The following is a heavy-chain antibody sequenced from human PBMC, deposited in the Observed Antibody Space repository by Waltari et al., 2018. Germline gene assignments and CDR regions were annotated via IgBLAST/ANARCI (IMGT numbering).Heavy chain of an antibody. CDR2: IKQDGSAK. D-gene: IGHD6-19*01. CDR1: GFNLSTYW. Sequence: EVQLVESGGGLVQPGGSLSLSRSASGFNLSTYWMTWFRQAPGRGLEWVANIKQDGSAKYYVDSVRGRSTISRDNANNSLFLQINSLRDDDTAVYYCVTDVSGWYVNWGQGTSVTVSS. CDR3: VTDVSGWYVN. V-gene: IGHV3-7*01. J-gene: IGHJ4*02.